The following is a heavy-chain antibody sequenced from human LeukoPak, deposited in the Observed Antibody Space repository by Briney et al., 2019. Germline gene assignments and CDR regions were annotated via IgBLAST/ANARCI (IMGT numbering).Heavy chain of an antibody. V-gene: IGHV4-31*03. Sequence: PSETLSLTCNVSGGSISNDGYYWSWIRQHSGKGLEWLGYIYYSGSTYYNPSLKSRVTLSVDTSKSQFSLRLSSVTAADTAVYYCARDLTGDQFFDPWGQGTLVTVSS. CDR1: GGSISNDGYY. D-gene: IGHD7-27*01. CDR2: IYYSGST. J-gene: IGHJ5*02. CDR3: ARDLTGDQFFDP.